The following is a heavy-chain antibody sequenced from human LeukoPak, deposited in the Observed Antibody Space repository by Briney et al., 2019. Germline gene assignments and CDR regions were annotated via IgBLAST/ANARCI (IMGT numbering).Heavy chain of an antibody. V-gene: IGHV3-53*01. J-gene: IGHJ4*02. CDR2: IYSGGNT. CDR1: GFTVSSNY. CDR3: ASRDCSAGSCLGPFDF. Sequence: GGSLRLSCAASGFTVSSNYMYWVRQAPGKGLEWVSVIYSGGNTYYADSVKGRFTISRDNSKNMLFLQMNSLRAEDTAVYYCASRDCSAGSCLGPFDFWGQGTLVTVSS. D-gene: IGHD2-15*01.